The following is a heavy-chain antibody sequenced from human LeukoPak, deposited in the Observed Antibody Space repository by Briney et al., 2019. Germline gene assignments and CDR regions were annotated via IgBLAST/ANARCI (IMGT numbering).Heavy chain of an antibody. Sequence: ASVKVSCKASGYTFTNYFMHWARQAPGQGLEWMGIINPRGGSTGYAQKFQGRITMTTDMSTRTVYMELSSLESEDTAVYYCARRDCVGDCYSNWFDPWGQGTLVTVSS. V-gene: IGHV1-46*01. J-gene: IGHJ5*02. D-gene: IGHD2-21*02. CDR2: INPRGGST. CDR3: ARRDCVGDCYSNWFDP. CDR1: GYTFTNYF.